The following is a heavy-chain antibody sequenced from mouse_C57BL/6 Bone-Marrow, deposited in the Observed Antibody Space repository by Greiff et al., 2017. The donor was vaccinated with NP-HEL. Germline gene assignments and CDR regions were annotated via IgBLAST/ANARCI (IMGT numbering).Heavy chain of an antibody. V-gene: IGHV10-1*01. CDR3: VRHDYSNYVGYFDV. CDR1: GFSFNTYA. J-gene: IGHJ1*03. Sequence: EVQGVESGGGLVQPKGSLKLSCAASGFSFNTYAMNWVRQAPGKGLEWVARIRSKSNNYATYYADSVKDRFTISRDDSESMLYLQMNNLKTEDTAMYYCVRHDYSNYVGYFDVWGTGTTVTVSS. D-gene: IGHD2-5*01. CDR2: IRSKSNNYAT.